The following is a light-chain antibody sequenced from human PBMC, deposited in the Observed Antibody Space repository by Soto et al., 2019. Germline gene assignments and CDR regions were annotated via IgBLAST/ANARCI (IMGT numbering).Light chain of an antibody. V-gene: IGLV2-14*01. CDR2: EVS. Sequence: QSALTQPAYVSGSPGQSITISCTGTSSDVGGYNYVSWYQHHPGKAPKLMIYEVSNRPSGVSNRFSGSKSGNTASLTISGLQAEDEADYYCSSYTSTSTYVFGTGTKLTVL. J-gene: IGLJ1*01. CDR3: SSYTSTSTYV. CDR1: SSDVGGYNY.